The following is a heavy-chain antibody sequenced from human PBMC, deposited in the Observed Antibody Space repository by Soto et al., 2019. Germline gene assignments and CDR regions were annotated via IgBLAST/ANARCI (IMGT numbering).Heavy chain of an antibody. CDR3: ETQDCSGAACSPPG. Sequence: GGSLRLSCAASGFPFGRSAMSWVRQAPGMGLEWVSTIISDTARTHYADSVRGRFTISRGSSKNTMFLQMSSLRAAGTAVYYCETQDCSGAACSPPGWGQGTLVTVSS. D-gene: IGHD2-15*01. CDR1: GFPFGRSA. J-gene: IGHJ4*02. CDR2: IISDTART. V-gene: IGHV3-23*01.